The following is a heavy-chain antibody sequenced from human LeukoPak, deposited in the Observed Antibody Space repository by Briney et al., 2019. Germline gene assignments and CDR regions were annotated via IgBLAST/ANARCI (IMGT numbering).Heavy chain of an antibody. Sequence: GGSLRLSCAASGFTFSSYAMHWVRQAPGKGLEYVSAISSNGGSTYYANSVKGRFTISRDNSKNTLYLHMGSLSAEDMAVYYCASPGAYYWGQGTLVTVSS. CDR1: GFTFSSYA. CDR2: ISSNGGST. V-gene: IGHV3-64*01. J-gene: IGHJ4*02. CDR3: ASPGAYY.